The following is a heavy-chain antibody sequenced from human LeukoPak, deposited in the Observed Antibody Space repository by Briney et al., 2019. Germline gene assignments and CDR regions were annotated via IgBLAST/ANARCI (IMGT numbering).Heavy chain of an antibody. Sequence: PGESLKISCKGSGYIFSNHWIGWVRPMPGKGLELTVIIYPGDSDTRYSPSFQGQITISADKSISTAYLQRKSLKASDTAMYYCAKEAMTGTGIGLDYWGQGTLVTVSS. J-gene: IGHJ4*02. CDR2: IYPGDSDT. D-gene: IGHD1-1*01. V-gene: IGHV5-51*01. CDR1: GYIFSNHW. CDR3: AKEAMTGTGIGLDY.